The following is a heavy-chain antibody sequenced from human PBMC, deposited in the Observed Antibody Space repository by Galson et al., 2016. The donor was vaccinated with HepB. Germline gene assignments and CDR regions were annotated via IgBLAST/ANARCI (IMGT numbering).Heavy chain of an antibody. V-gene: IGHV1-69*13. CDR1: GGTFGSYS. J-gene: IGHJ5*02. Sequence: SVKVSCKASGGTFGSYSISWVRQAPGQGLEWMGRTSPIFSKSTYPQKFQGRVTITADESTSIAYMELNSLTPEDTAVYYCALDGGFWGFDPWGQGTLVAVSS. CDR2: TSPIFSKS. D-gene: IGHD3-16*01. CDR3: ALDGGFWGFDP.